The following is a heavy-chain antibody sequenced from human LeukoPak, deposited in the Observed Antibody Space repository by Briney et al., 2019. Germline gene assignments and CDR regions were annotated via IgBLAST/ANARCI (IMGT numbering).Heavy chain of an antibody. CDR3: AKRGITIFGVVPPGYYYMDV. J-gene: IGHJ6*03. Sequence: GGSLRLSCAASGFTFSTYSMSWVRQAPGKGLEWVSAISGSGGSTYYADSVKGRFTISRDNSKNTLYLQMNSLRAEDTAVYYCAKRGITIFGVVPPGYYYMDVWGKGTTVTVSS. CDR2: ISGSGGST. CDR1: GFTFSTYS. D-gene: IGHD3-3*01. V-gene: IGHV3-23*01.